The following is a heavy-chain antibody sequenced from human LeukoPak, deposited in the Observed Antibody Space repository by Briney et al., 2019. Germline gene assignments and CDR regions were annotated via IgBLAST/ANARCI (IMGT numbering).Heavy chain of an antibody. D-gene: IGHD6-19*01. Sequence: PGGSLRLSCGASGFTFSSYWMSWVRQAPGKGLEWLANIKEDGSDKYYVDSVKGRFTISRDNAKNSLYLQMNNLRVEDTAVYYCARAGYTSGYDYWGQGTLVTVSS. J-gene: IGHJ4*02. CDR3: ARAGYTSGYDY. CDR1: GFTFSSYW. CDR2: IKEDGSDK. V-gene: IGHV3-7*01.